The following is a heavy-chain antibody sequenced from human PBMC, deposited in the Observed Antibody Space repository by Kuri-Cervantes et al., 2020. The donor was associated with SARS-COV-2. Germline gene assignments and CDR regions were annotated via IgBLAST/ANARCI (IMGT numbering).Heavy chain of an antibody. CDR3: AREFGELFDDSYYYYYGMDV. CDR2: ISSSGSTI. CDR1: GFTFSGYW. D-gene: IGHD3-10*01. Sequence: GESLKISCAASGFTFSGYWIHWVRQAPGKGLEWVSYISSSGSTIYYADSVKGRFTISRDNAKNSLYLQMNSLRAEDTAVYYCAREFGELFDDSYYYYYGMDVWGQGTTVTVSS. V-gene: IGHV3-48*04. J-gene: IGHJ6*02.